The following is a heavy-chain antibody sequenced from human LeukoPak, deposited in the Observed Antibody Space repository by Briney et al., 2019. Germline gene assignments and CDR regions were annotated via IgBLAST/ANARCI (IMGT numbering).Heavy chain of an antibody. Sequence: GGSLRLSCAASGFTFSSYSMNWVRQAPGKGLEWVSGISSGGSTYYADSVKGRFSISRDKSKNTLYLQMNSLRVEETAVYYCAKTGATGYYFDYWGQGTLVTVSS. J-gene: IGHJ4*02. D-gene: IGHD6-13*01. V-gene: IGHV3-23*01. CDR2: ISSGGST. CDR1: GFTFSSYS. CDR3: AKTGATGYYFDY.